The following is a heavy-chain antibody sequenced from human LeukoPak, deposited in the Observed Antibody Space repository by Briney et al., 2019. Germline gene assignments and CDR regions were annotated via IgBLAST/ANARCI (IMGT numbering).Heavy chain of an antibody. D-gene: IGHD3-22*01. Sequence: SETLSLTCTVSGGSISSYYWSWIRQPAGKGLEWIGRIYTSGSTNYNPSLKSRVTMSVDTSKNQFSLKLSSVTAADTAVYYCARQYYYDSSGYYLDDAFDIWGQGTVVTVSS. CDR1: GGSISSYY. CDR2: IYTSGST. CDR3: ARQYYYDSSGYYLDDAFDI. V-gene: IGHV4-4*07. J-gene: IGHJ3*02.